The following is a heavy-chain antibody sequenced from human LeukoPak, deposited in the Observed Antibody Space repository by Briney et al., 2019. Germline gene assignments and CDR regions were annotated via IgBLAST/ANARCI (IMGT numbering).Heavy chain of an antibody. J-gene: IGHJ4*02. CDR2: ISGSGGST. V-gene: IGHV3-23*01. Sequence: GGSLRLSCAASGFTFSSYAMSWVRQAPGKGLEWVSAISGSGGSTYYADSVKGRFTISRDNSKNMLYLQMNSLRAEDTAVYYCAKVGSMVRGVITDPFDYWGQGTLVTVSS. D-gene: IGHD3-10*01. CDR3: AKVGSMVRGVITDPFDY. CDR1: GFTFSSYA.